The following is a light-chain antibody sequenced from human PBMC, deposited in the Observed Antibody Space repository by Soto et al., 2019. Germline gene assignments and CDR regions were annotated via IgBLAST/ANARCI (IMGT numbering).Light chain of an antibody. CDR3: QQYGSTRPYT. V-gene: IGKV3-20*01. CDR2: GAS. CDR1: QSIRSNY. Sequence: EGVLTQSPGTLSLSPGERATLFCRASQSIRSNYVACFQQKPGQAPRLLISGASSRATDIPDRFRGSGSGTDFTLTISRLEPEDFAVYYCQQYGSTRPYTFGQGTRLEIK. J-gene: IGKJ2*01.